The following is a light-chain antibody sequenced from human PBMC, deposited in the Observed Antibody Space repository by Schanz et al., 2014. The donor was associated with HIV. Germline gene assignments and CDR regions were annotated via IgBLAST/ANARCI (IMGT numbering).Light chain of an antibody. CDR2: EVS. V-gene: IGLV2-23*02. Sequence: QSALTQPASVSRSPGQSITLSCTGTRTDVGSYDLVARYQQHPGKAPKLILYEVSKRPSGVSNRFSGSKSGNTASLTISGLQAEDEAGYYCSSYAMSITSVFGGGTKLTVL. CDR3: SSYAMSITSV. CDR1: RTDVGSYDL. J-gene: IGLJ3*02.